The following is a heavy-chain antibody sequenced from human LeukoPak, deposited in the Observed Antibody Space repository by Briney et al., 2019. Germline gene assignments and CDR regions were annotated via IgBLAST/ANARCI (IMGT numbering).Heavy chain of an antibody. CDR3: ARDPNIAVAGAFDY. CDR1: GFTFSSYW. J-gene: IGHJ4*02. Sequence: GGSLRLSCAASGFTFSSYWMSWVRQAPGKGLEWVANIKQDGSEKYYVDSVKGRFTISRDNAKNSLYLQMNSLRAEDTAVYYCARDPNIAVAGAFDYWGQGTLVTVSS. CDR2: IKQDGSEK. V-gene: IGHV3-7*01. D-gene: IGHD6-19*01.